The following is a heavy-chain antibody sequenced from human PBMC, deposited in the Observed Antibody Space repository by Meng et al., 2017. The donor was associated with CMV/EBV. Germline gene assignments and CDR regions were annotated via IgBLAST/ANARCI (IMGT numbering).Heavy chain of an antibody. V-gene: IGHV1-69-2*01. CDR2: VDPEDGET. D-gene: IGHD6-19*01. CDR3: ARGESSSGWYGTNFDY. J-gene: IGHJ4*02. CDR1: GYTFADYY. Sequence: SGYTFADYYMHWVQQAPGKGLEWMGLVDPEDGETIYAEKFQGRVTITADTSTDTAYMELSSLRSEDTAVYYCARGESSSGWYGTNFDYWGQGTLVTVSS.